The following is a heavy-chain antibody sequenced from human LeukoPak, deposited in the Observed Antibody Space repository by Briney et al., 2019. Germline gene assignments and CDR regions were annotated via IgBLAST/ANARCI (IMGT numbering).Heavy chain of an antibody. V-gene: IGHV4-59*01. Sequence: SETLSLTCTVSGASISSYDWSWIRQPPGKGLEWIGYIYYSGSTNYTPSLKSRVTISVDTSKNQSSLKLSSVTAEDTAVYYCARDHKGARFDPWGQGTLVTVSS. D-gene: IGHD3-16*01. CDR1: GASISSYD. J-gene: IGHJ5*02. CDR2: IYYSGST. CDR3: ARDHKGARFDP.